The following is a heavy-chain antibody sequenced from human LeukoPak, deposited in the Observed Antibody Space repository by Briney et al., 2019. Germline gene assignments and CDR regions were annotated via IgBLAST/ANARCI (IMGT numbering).Heavy chain of an antibody. D-gene: IGHD5-12*01. CDR2: IIPILGTA. V-gene: IGHV1-69*10. Sequence: SVKVSCKASGGTFSSYAISWVRQAPGQGLEWMGGIIPILGTANYAQKFQGRVTITADKSTSTAYMELSSLRSEDTAVYYCARGREIVATNVRGTYYYYYYYMDVWGKGTTVTVSS. J-gene: IGHJ6*03. CDR3: ARGREIVATNVRGTYYYYYYYMDV. CDR1: GGTFSSYA.